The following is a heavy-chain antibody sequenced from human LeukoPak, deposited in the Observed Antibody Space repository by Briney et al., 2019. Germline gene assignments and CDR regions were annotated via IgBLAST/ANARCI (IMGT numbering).Heavy chain of an antibody. CDR3: ARDRSSYSSGWYTY. J-gene: IGHJ4*02. CDR1: GFTFSSYA. Sequence: GGSLRLSCAASGFTFSSYAMSWVRQTPGKGLEWVSAISGSGGSTYYADSVKGRFTISRDNSKNTLYLQMNSLRAEDTAVYYCARDRSSYSSGWYTYWGQGTLVTVSS. D-gene: IGHD6-19*01. CDR2: ISGSGGST. V-gene: IGHV3-23*01.